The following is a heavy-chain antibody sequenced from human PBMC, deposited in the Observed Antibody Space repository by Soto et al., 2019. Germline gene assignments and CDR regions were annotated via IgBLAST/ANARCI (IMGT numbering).Heavy chain of an antibody. CDR1: GFTLSHYV. CDR3: AKGELINPQLFEF. V-gene: IGHV3-30*18. Sequence: QVQLVESGGGVVKPGRSLRLSCVASGFTLSHYVMNWVRQAPGKGLEWVAVVSYDGSNKYYGDSVRGRFTISRDNSKNTLYLQMNSLRAEDTAVYYCAKGELINPQLFEFWGQGALVTVSS. CDR2: VSYDGSNK. J-gene: IGHJ4*02. D-gene: IGHD1-26*01.